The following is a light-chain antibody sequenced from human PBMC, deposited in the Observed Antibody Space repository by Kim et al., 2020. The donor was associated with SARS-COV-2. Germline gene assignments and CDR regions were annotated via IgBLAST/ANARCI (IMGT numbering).Light chain of an antibody. CDR3: QQYINWPPRYT. Sequence: EIVMTQSPATLSVSPGERATLSCRASQSVSTSLAWYQQKPGQAPRLLIYRASIRATGIPARFSGSGSGTEFTLTISSLQSEDFAVYYCQQYINWPPRYTFGQGTKLEI. CDR2: RAS. CDR1: QSVSTS. J-gene: IGKJ2*01. V-gene: IGKV3-15*01.